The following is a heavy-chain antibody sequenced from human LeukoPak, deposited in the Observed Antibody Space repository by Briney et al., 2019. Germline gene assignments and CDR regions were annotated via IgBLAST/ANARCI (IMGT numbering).Heavy chain of an antibody. V-gene: IGHV3-7*03. Sequence: GGSLRLSYGASGFPFSSYWMSWVRQAPGKGLEWVANIKQDGSEKYYVDSVKGRFTISRDNAKKSLYLQMNSLRAEDTAVYYCAKAPGGIVGYWGQGTLVTVSS. CDR2: IKQDGSEK. CDR1: GFPFSSYW. D-gene: IGHD3-16*01. CDR3: AKAPGGIVGY. J-gene: IGHJ4*02.